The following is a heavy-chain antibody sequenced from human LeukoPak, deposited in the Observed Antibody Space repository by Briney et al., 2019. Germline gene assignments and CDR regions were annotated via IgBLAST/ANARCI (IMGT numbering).Heavy chain of an antibody. V-gene: IGHV4-38-2*02. CDR2: IYHSGST. CDR3: ARAPRDRPSLYYFGY. J-gene: IGHJ4*02. CDR1: GYSISSGYY. D-gene: IGHD2-2*01. Sequence: SETLSLTCTVSGYSISSGYYWGWIRQPPGKGLEWIGSIYHSGSTYYNPSLKSRVTISVDTSKNQFSLKLSSVTAADTAVYYCARAPRDRPSLYYFGYWGQGTLVTVSS.